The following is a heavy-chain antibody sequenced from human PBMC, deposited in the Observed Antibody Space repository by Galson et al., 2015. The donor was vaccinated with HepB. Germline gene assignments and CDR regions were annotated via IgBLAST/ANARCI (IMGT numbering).Heavy chain of an antibody. CDR2: ISGSGGST. V-gene: IGHV3-23*01. D-gene: IGHD2-15*01. J-gene: IGHJ4*02. CDR3: AKRGPRCSGGSCYDVWYANFDH. CDR1: GFTFSSYA. Sequence: SLRLSCAASGFTFSSYAMSWVRQAPGKGLEWVSGISGSGGSTYHADSVKGRFTISRDNSKNTLYLQMNSLRAEDTAVYYCAKRGPRCSGGSCYDVWYANFDHWGQGTLVTVSS.